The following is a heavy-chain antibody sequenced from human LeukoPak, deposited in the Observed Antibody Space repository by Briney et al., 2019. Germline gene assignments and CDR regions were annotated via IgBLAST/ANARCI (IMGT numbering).Heavy chain of an antibody. D-gene: IGHD3-22*01. J-gene: IGHJ4*02. Sequence: RGSLRLSCAASGFTFSSYAMSWVRQAPGKGLEWVSAISGSGGSTYYADSVKGRFTISRDNSKNTLYLQMNSLRAEDTAVYYCAKMTYYYDSSLDYWGQGTLVTVSS. CDR1: GFTFSSYA. CDR3: AKMTYYYDSSLDY. V-gene: IGHV3-23*01. CDR2: ISGSGGST.